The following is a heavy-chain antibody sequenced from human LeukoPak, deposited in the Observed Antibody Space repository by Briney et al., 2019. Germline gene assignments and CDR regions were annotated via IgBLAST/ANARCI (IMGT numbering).Heavy chain of an antibody. CDR3: AKDRSSSWYSASDY. CDR2: ISWNSGSI. V-gene: IGHV3-9*01. Sequence: PGGSLRLSCAASGFTFHHYAIHWVRQVPGKGLEWVSGISWNSGSIGYADSVKGRFTISRDNAKNSLYLQMNSLRAEDTALYYCAKDRSSSWYSASDYWGQGTLVTVSS. J-gene: IGHJ4*02. D-gene: IGHD6-13*01. CDR1: GFTFHHYA.